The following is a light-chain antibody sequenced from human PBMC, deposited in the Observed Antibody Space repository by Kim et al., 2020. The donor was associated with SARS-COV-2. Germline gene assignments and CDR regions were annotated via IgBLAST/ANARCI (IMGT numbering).Light chain of an antibody. Sequence: SSIYLAWYQQKPGQAPRLLIYDASSRATGIPDRFSGSGSGTDFTLTISRLEPEDFAVYYCQQYGSSPRTFGQGTKVDIK. CDR3: QQYGSSPRT. V-gene: IGKV3-20*01. CDR1: SSIY. J-gene: IGKJ1*01. CDR2: DAS.